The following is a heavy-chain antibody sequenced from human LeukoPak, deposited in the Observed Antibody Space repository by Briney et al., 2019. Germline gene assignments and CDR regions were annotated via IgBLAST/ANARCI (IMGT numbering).Heavy chain of an antibody. CDR3: ARSLAGSSWYPVDY. J-gene: IGHJ4*02. Sequence: GGSLRLSCAASGFTFSTYWMHWVRQAPGEGLVWVSRVSTDGSNTGYADSVKGRFTISRDNSKNTLYLQMNSLRAEDTAMCYCARSLAGSSWYPVDYWGQGTLVTVSS. D-gene: IGHD6-13*01. CDR2: VSTDGSNT. V-gene: IGHV3-74*01. CDR1: GFTFSTYW.